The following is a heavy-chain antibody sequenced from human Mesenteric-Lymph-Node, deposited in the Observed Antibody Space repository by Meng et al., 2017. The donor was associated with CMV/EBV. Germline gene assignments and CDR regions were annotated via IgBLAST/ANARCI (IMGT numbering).Heavy chain of an antibody. CDR3: AGTWIQL. CDR2: IYYTGNT. D-gene: IGHD5-18*01. CDR1: GASITTYY. J-gene: IGHJ4*02. V-gene: IGHV4-59*01. Sequence: SETLSLTCSVSGASITTYYWSWIRQPPGKGLEWIGYIYYTGNTNYNPSLNSRVTISVDTSKNQLSLKLRSVTAADTAVYYCAGTWIQLWGQGTLVTVSS.